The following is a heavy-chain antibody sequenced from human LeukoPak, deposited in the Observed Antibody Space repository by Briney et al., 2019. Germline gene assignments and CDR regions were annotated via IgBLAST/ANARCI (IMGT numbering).Heavy chain of an antibody. J-gene: IGHJ4*02. V-gene: IGHV1-18*01. CDR2: ISAYNGNT. D-gene: IGHD3-10*01. CDR3: ARGPFLWFGELLSDFDY. Sequence: GASVKVSCKASGYTFTSYGISWVRQAPGQGLEWMGWISAYNGNTNYAQKLQGRVTMTTDTSTSPAYMELRSLRSDDTAVYYCARGPFLWFGELLSDFDYWGQGTLVTVSS. CDR1: GYTFTSYG.